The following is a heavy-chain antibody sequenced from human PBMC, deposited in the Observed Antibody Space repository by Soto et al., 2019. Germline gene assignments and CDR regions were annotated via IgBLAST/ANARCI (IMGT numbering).Heavy chain of an antibody. CDR1: GGTFSSYT. Sequence: QVQLVQSGAEVKKPGSSVKVSCKASGGTFSSYTISWVRQAPGQGLEWMGRIIPILGIANYAQKFQGRVTITADKSTSAAYMELSSLRSEDTAVYYCASHHRRYSGYESGGEGTLVTVSS. V-gene: IGHV1-69*02. CDR3: ASHHRRYSGYES. J-gene: IGHJ4*02. CDR2: IIPILGIA. D-gene: IGHD5-12*01.